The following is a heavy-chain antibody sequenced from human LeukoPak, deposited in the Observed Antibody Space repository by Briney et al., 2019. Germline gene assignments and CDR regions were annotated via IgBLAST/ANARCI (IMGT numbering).Heavy chain of an antibody. V-gene: IGHV3-30-3*01. CDR3: ARPYRRGAFDI. CDR2: ISYDGSNK. D-gene: IGHD5-18*01. CDR1: GFTFSSYA. Sequence: GGSLRLSCAASGFTFSSYAMRWVRQAPGKGLEWVAVISYDGSNKYYADSVKGRFTISRDNSKNTLYLQMNSLRAGDTAAYYCARPYRRGAFDIWGQGTMVTVSS. J-gene: IGHJ3*02.